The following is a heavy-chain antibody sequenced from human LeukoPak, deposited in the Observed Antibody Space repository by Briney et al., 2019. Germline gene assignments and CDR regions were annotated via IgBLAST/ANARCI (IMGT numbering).Heavy chain of an antibody. J-gene: IGHJ5*02. D-gene: IGHD3-10*01. V-gene: IGHV3-7*01. Sequence: GGSLRLSCAASGFTFSTYWMSWVRQAPGKGLEWVANIKQDGSEKYYVDSVKGRFTISRDNAKNSLYLQMNSLRVEDTAVYYCARYCFTMVQGVISQWFDPWGQGTLVTVSS. CDR1: GFTFSTYW. CDR2: IKQDGSEK. CDR3: ARYCFTMVQGVISQWFDP.